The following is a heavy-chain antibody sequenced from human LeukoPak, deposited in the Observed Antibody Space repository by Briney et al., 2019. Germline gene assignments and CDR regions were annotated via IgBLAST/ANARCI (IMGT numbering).Heavy chain of an antibody. J-gene: IGHJ4*02. Sequence: GGSLRLSCAASGFTFSSYGMHWVRQASGKGLEWVAVIWYDGSNKYYADSVKGRFTISRDNSKNTLYLQMNSLRAEDTAVYYCARAPYDFWSGYYNPTFDYWGQGTLVTVSS. D-gene: IGHD3-3*01. CDR3: ARAPYDFWSGYYNPTFDY. V-gene: IGHV3-33*01. CDR1: GFTFSSYG. CDR2: IWYDGSNK.